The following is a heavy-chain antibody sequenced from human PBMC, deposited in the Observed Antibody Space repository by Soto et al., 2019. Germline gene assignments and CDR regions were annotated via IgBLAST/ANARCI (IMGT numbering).Heavy chain of an antibody. Sequence: AASVKVSCKASGYTFTSYDINWVRQATGQGLEWMGWMNPNSGNTGYAQKFRGRVTMTRNTSISTAYMELSSLRSEDTAVYYCARGITGYYYYYYMDVWGKGTTVTVSS. CDR1: GYTFTSYD. V-gene: IGHV1-8*01. D-gene: IGHD3-10*01. CDR2: MNPNSGNT. CDR3: ARGITGYYYYYYMDV. J-gene: IGHJ6*03.